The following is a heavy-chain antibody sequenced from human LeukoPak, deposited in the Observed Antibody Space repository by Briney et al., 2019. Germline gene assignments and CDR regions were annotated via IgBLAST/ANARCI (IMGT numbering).Heavy chain of an antibody. D-gene: IGHD6-13*01. CDR1: GYTFTSYG. Sequence: ASVKVSCKASGYTFTSYGISWVRQAPGQGLGWMGWISAYNGNTNYAQKLQGRVTMTTDTSTSTAYMGLRSLRSDDTAVYYCARDWYSSSWYRNYYYGMDVWGQGTTVTVSS. CDR2: ISAYNGNT. CDR3: ARDWYSSSWYRNYYYGMDV. V-gene: IGHV1-18*01. J-gene: IGHJ6*02.